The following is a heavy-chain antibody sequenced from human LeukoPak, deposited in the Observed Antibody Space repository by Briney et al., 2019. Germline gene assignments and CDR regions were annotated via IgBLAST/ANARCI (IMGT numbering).Heavy chain of an antibody. Sequence: SQTLSLTCAISGDRVSSNSAALNWIRQSPSRCLEWLGRTYYRSKWYNDYAVSVKSRITINPDTSKNQFSLQLNSVTPADTAVYYCARGRNWGESGFDYWGQGTLVTVSS. D-gene: IGHD7-27*01. J-gene: IGHJ4*02. V-gene: IGHV6-1*01. CDR2: TYYRSKWYN. CDR1: GDRVSSNSAA. CDR3: ARGRNWGESGFDY.